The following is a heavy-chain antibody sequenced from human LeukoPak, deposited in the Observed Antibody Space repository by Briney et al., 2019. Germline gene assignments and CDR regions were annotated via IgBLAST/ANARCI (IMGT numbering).Heavy chain of an antibody. CDR1: GGSFSGYY. V-gene: IGHV4-34*01. CDR2: INHSGST. D-gene: IGHD3-10*01. J-gene: IGHJ6*02. Sequence: SETLSLTCAVYGGSFSGYYWSWIRQPPGKGLEWIGEINHSGSTNYNPSLKSRVTISVDTSKNQFSLKLSSVTAADTAVYYCARSQEGDYVGSGSYPATYYYYYGLDVWGQGTTVTVSS. CDR3: ARSQEGDYVGSGSYPATYYYYYGLDV.